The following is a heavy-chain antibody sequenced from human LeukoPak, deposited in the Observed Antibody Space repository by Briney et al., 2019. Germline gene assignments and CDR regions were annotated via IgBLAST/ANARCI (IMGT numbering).Heavy chain of an antibody. D-gene: IGHD3-22*01. CDR2: ISSSGSTI. J-gene: IGHJ6*02. CDR3: ARDSYHYDSSGYLKIYGMDV. CDR1: GFTFSSYE. V-gene: IGHV3-48*03. Sequence: GGSLRLSCAASGFTFSSYEMNWVRQAPGKGLEWVSYISSSGSTIYYADSVEGRFTISRDNAKNSLYLQMNSLRAEDTAVYYCARDSYHYDSSGYLKIYGMDVWGQGTTVTVSS.